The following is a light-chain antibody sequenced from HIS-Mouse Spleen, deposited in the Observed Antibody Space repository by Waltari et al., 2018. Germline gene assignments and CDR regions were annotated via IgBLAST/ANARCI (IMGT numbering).Light chain of an antibody. J-gene: IGLJ2*01. V-gene: IGLV3-10*01. Sequence: SYELTQPPSVSVSPGQTASITCSGDTLGDKYACWYQQKPGQSPVLVIYEDSKLPSGIPERFSGSSSGTMATLTISGAQVEDEADYYCYSTDSSGNHRVFGGGTKLTVL. CDR2: EDS. CDR3: YSTDSSGNHRV. CDR1: TLGDKY.